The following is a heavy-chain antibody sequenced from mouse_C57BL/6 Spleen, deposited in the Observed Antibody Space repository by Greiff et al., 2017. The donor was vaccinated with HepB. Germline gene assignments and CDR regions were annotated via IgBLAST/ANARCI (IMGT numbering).Heavy chain of an antibody. CDR2: INPNYGTT. J-gene: IGHJ3*01. CDR3: ARSYSNYEAWFAY. D-gene: IGHD2-5*01. V-gene: IGHV1-39*01. Sequence: VQLQQSGPELVKPGASVKISCKASGYSFTDYNMNWVKQSNGKSLEWIGVINPNYGTTIYNQKFKGKATLTVDKSSSTAYMQLTSLTSEDSAVYYCARSYSNYEAWFAYWGQGTLVTVSA. CDR1: GYSFTDYN.